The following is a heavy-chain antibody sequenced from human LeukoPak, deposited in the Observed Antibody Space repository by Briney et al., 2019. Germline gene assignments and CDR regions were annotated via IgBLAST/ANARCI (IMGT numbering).Heavy chain of an antibody. J-gene: IGHJ3*02. D-gene: IGHD3-22*01. CDR3: ARGTHYYNSSGYWDDGGDAFDI. CDR2: IFPSCGEI. Sequence: GGSLRLSCAASGFTFSTFAMIWVRQPPGKGLEWVSSIFPSCGEIHYADSVRGRFTISRHNSKSTLSLQTHSLRAEDTAVYYCARGTHYYNSSGYWDDGGDAFDIWGQGTMVTVSS. V-gene: IGHV3-23*01. CDR1: GFTFSTFA.